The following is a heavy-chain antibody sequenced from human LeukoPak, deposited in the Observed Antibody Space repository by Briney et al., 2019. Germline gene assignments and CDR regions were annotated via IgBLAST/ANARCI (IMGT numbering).Heavy chain of an antibody. D-gene: IGHD2-21*02. CDR2: ISAYNGNT. CDR3: AGDLAYCGGDCYSAY. J-gene: IGHJ4*02. V-gene: IGHV1-18*01. Sequence: ASVKVSCKASGYTFTSYGISWVRQAPGQGLEWMGWISAYNGNTNYAQKLRGRVTMTTDTSTSTAYMELRSLRSDDTAVYYCAGDLAYCGGDCYSAYWGQGTLVTVSS. CDR1: GYTFTSYG.